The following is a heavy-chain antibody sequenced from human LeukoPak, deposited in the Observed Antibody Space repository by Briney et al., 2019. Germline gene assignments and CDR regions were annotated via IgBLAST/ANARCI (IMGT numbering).Heavy chain of an antibody. CDR3: ARGIAAAGFYYFDY. CDR1: GGSFSSGSYY. J-gene: IGHJ4*02. D-gene: IGHD6-13*01. V-gene: IGHV4-61*01. Sequence: SETLSLTCTVSGGSFSSGSYYWSWLRQPPGKGLEWIGYIYYSGSTNYNPSLKSRVTISVDTSKNQFSLKLSSVTAADTAVYYCARGIAAAGFYYFDYWGQGTLVTVSS. CDR2: IYYSGST.